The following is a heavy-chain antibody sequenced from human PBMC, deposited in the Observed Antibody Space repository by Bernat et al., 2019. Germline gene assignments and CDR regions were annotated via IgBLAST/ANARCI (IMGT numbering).Heavy chain of an antibody. V-gene: IGHV3-49*03. CDR1: GFTFDDYA. J-gene: IGHJ6*02. D-gene: IGHD4-17*01. CDR2: IRSKAYGGTT. Sequence: EVQLVESGGGVVRPGGSLRLSCAASGFTFDDYAMSWFRQAPGKGLEWVGFIRSKAYGGTTEYAASVKGRFTISRDDSKSIAYLQMNSLKTEDTAVYYCTRDLSYGDYVSYYGMDVWGQGTTVTVSS. CDR3: TRDLSYGDYVSYYGMDV.